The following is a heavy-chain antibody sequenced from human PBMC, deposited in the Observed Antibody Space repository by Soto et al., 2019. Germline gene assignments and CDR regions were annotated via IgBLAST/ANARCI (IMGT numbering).Heavy chain of an antibody. CDR2: IYYSGLT. J-gene: IGHJ4*02. CDR1: GGSMSSEGYY. D-gene: IGHD3-16*01. Sequence: PSETLSLTCTVSGGSMSSEGYYWSWIRQHPGKGLEWIGYIYYSGLTDYNPSLKSRLTISVDKSKNEFYLKMRSVTAADTAVYYCAYLRGFTAYLGDWGLVTFVSVS. CDR3: AYLRGFTAYLGD. V-gene: IGHV4-31*03.